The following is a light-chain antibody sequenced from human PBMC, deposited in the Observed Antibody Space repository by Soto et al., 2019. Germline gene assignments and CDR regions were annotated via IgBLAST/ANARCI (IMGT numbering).Light chain of an antibody. CDR3: GSYAGGNTFV. V-gene: IGLV2-8*01. CDR2: EVT. J-gene: IGLJ1*01. CDR1: SSDVGAYNY. Sequence: QSALTQPASVSGSPGQSITISCTGTSSDVGAYNYVSWYQQHPGKAPKLMIYEVTKRPSGVPDRFSGSRSGTTASLTVSGLQAEDEADYYCGSYAGGNTFVFGTGTKVTVL.